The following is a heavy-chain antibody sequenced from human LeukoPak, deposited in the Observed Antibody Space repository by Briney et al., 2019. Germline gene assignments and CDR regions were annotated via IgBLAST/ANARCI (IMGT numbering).Heavy chain of an antibody. Sequence: SGGSLRLSCAASGFTFSSYEMNWVRQAPGKGLEWVSVIYSGGSTNYADSVKGRFTISRDNSENTLYLQMNSLRGEDTAVYYCARARGDFWSNYYYYYYMDVWGKGTTVTVSS. CDR1: GFTFSSYE. D-gene: IGHD3-3*01. CDR2: IYSGGST. CDR3: ARARGDFWSNYYYYYYMDV. J-gene: IGHJ6*03. V-gene: IGHV3-66*02.